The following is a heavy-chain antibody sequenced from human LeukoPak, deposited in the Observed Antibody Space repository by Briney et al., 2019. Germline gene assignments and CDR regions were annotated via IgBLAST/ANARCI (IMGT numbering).Heavy chain of an antibody. Sequence: GGSLRLSCEASAFTFTKAWMSWVRQAPGKGLDWLGRIKTKTDGGTTDYAAPVKGRFIISRDDSKNRLYLHMNSLKTEDTAVYYCTTDCSSSSCYGDGAFDIWGQGTMVTVSS. D-gene: IGHD2-2*01. J-gene: IGHJ3*02. CDR3: TTDCSSSSCYGDGAFDI. CDR2: IKTKTDGGTT. V-gene: IGHV3-15*01. CDR1: AFTFTKAW.